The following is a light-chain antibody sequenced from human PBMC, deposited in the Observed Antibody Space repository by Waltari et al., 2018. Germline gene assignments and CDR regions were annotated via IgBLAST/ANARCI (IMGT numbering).Light chain of an antibody. CDR2: EAS. J-gene: IGLJ2*01. Sequence: QSALTQPASVSGSPGQSITISCTGTISDVGGYNFVTWYQQHPGKAPKLMIYEASKRPSGVSNRFSGSKSGNTASLTISGLQAEDEADYYCCSYTTSDTFVFGGGTKLTVL. CDR1: ISDVGGYNF. CDR3: CSYTTSDTFV. V-gene: IGLV2-23*02.